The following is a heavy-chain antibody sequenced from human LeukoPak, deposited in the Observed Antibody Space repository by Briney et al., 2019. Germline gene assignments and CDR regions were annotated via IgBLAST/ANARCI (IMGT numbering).Heavy chain of an antibody. CDR2: IHPTSGDT. J-gene: IGHJ6*03. CDR1: GYTFTGYY. D-gene: IGHD3-10*01. CDR3: ASYSSATAYYYYYYMDV. Sequence: ASVKVSCKAFGYTFTGYYIHWVRQAPGPGLEWMGSIHPTSGDTKSAQKFQGRVTMTGDTSINTAYMELSGLTSDDTAVYYCASYSSATAYYYYYYMDVGGKGTTVIVSS. V-gene: IGHV1-2*02.